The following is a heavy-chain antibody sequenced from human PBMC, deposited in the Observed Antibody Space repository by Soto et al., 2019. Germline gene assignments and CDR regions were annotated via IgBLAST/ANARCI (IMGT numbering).Heavy chain of an antibody. CDR3: ARGKPIEAAVNFDY. J-gene: IGHJ4*02. V-gene: IGHV4-34*01. CDR1: GGSFSGYY. Sequence: SETLSLTCAVYGGSFSGYYWSWIRQPPGKGLEWIGEINHSGSTNYNPSLKSRVTISVDTSKNQFSLKLSSVTAADTAVYYCARGKPIEAAVNFDYWGQGTLVTVSS. CDR2: INHSGST. D-gene: IGHD6-13*01.